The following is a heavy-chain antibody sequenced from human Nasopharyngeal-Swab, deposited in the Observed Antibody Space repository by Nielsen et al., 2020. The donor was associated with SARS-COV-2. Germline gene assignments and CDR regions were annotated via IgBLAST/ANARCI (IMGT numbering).Heavy chain of an antibody. J-gene: IGHJ6*02. V-gene: IGHV3-30*04. CDR2: ISYDGSNK. CDR3: ARDPTSVAGTGDYYYGMDV. CDR1: GFTFSSYA. Sequence: GGSLRLSCAASGFTFSSYAMHCVRQAPGKGLEWVAVISYDGSNKYYADSVKGRFTISRDNSKNTLYLQMNSLRAEDTAVYYCARDPTSVAGTGDYYYGMDVWGQGTTVTVSS. D-gene: IGHD6-19*01.